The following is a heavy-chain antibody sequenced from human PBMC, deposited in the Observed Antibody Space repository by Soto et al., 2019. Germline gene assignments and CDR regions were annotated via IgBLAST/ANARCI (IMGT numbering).Heavy chain of an antibody. CDR1: GYTFTSYY. CDR3: ARELSNYASSY. J-gene: IGHJ4*02. CDR2: INPSGGST. V-gene: IGHV1-46*01. Sequence: ASVKVSCKASGYTFTSYYMHWVLQAPGQGLEWMGIINPSGGSTSYAQKFQGRVTMTRDTSTSTVYMELSSLRSEDTAVYYCARELSNYASSYWGQGTLVTVSS. D-gene: IGHD1-7*01.